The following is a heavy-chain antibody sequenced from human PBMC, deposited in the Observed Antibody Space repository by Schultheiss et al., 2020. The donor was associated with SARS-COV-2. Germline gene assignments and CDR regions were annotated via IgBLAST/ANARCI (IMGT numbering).Heavy chain of an antibody. CDR3: ARGGTTWYYYDSSGYPFDP. J-gene: IGHJ5*02. CDR1: GGSISSYY. D-gene: IGHD3-22*01. CDR2: IYNSGST. V-gene: IGHV4-4*07. Sequence: SETLSLTCTVSGGSISSYYWSWIRQPAGKGLEWIGRIYNSGSTNYNPSLKSRVTMSVDTSKNQFSLQLNSVTPEDTAVYYCARGGTTWYYYDSSGYPFDPWGQGTLVTVSS.